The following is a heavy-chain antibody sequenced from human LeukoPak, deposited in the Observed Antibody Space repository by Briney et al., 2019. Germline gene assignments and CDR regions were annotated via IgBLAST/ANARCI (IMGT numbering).Heavy chain of an antibody. J-gene: IGHJ4*02. CDR2: ISAYNGNT. D-gene: IGHD3-3*01. V-gene: IGHV1-18*01. CDR1: GYTFTSYG. CDR3: ARDTDFWSGYYICRFDY. Sequence: ASVKVSCKASGYTFTSYGISWVRQAPGQGLEWMGWISAYNGNTNYAQKLQGRVTMTTDTSTSTAYMELRSLRSDDTAVYYCARDTDFWSGYYICRFDYWGQGTLVTVSS.